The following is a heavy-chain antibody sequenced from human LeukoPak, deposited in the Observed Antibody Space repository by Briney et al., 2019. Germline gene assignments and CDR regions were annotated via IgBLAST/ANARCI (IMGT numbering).Heavy chain of an antibody. CDR2: IYYRGST. Sequence: PSENLSLTCTVSGGSISSYYWSWIRQAPGKGLEWIGYIYYRGSTNDNPSLKSRVTISVATSKHQFSLKLSSVTAADTAVYYCARDGSGSFDYWGQGTLVTVSS. CDR3: ARDGSGSFDY. V-gene: IGHV4-59*01. D-gene: IGHD3-10*01. J-gene: IGHJ4*02. CDR1: GGSISSYY.